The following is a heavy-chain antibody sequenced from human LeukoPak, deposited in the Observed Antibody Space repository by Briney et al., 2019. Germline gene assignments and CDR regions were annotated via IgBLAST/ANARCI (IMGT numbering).Heavy chain of an antibody. Sequence: ASVTVSFKASGYTFTSYALHWVRQAPGQRLEWMGWINVGNGKTKNSQKFQGRVTITRDTSASTAYMELSSLRSEDTAVYYCARFGMFRGVVVPAAFDYWGQGTLVTVSS. J-gene: IGHJ4*02. CDR3: ARFGMFRGVVVPAAFDY. CDR2: INVGNGKT. CDR1: GYTFTSYA. V-gene: IGHV1-3*01. D-gene: IGHD2-2*01.